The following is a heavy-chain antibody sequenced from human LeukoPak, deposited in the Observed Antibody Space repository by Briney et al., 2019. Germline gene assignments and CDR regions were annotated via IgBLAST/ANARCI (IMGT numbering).Heavy chain of an antibody. CDR2: IYYSGST. V-gene: IGHV4-59*01. Sequence: SGTLSLTCTVSGGSISGYYWSWIRQPPGKGLEWIGYIYYSGSTNYNPSLKSRVTISVDTSKNQFSLKLSSVTAADTAVYYCARDPDYWGQGTLVTVSS. CDR3: ARDPDY. J-gene: IGHJ4*02. CDR1: GGSISGYY.